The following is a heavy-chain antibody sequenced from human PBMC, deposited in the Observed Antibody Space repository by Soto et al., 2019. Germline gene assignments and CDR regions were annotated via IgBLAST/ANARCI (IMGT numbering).Heavy chain of an antibody. V-gene: IGHV3-53*01. CDR3: AKMMATEFDY. CDR2: IYSGGST. Sequence: EVQLVESGGGLIQPGGSLRLSCAASGFIVGSNYMSWVRQAPGKGLEWVSVIYSGGSTYYADSVKGRFTISRDNSKNTLYLQMNSLRAEDTAVYYGAKMMATEFDYWGQGTMVTVSS. J-gene: IGHJ4*02. CDR1: GFIVGSNY. D-gene: IGHD5-12*01.